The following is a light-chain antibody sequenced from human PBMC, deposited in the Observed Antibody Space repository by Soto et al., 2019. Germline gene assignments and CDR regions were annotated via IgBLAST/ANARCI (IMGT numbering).Light chain of an antibody. CDR2: GAS. J-gene: IGKJ5*01. Sequence: IVLYLSPAALSVHTTGTVTLHCRASQSIRTNVAWYQQIPGQAPRLLVYGASTRATGVPARFSGSGSGTDFTLTISILEPEDFAVYCCQLYGGSPISFGEGTRLAIK. V-gene: IGKV3-20*01. CDR1: QSIRTN. CDR3: QLYGGSPIS.